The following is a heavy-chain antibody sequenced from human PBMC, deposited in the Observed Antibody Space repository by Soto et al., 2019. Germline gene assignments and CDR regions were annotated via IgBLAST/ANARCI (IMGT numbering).Heavy chain of an antibody. J-gene: IGHJ4*02. D-gene: IGHD4-17*01. CDR1: GFTFSNYG. V-gene: IGHV3-30*18. Sequence: GGSLRLSCAASGFTFSNYGMHWVRQAPGKGLEWVAVISYDGSNNYYADSVRGRFTISRDNSKNTLYLQMNSLRAEDTAVYYCAKGRYYGDYVFDYWGQGTLVTVSS. CDR2: ISYDGSNN. CDR3: AKGRYYGDYVFDY.